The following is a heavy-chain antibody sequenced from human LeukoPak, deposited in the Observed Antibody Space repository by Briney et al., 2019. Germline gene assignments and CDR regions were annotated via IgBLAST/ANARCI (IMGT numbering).Heavy chain of an antibody. CDR2: ISGSGGST. Sequence: GGSLSLSCAASGFTFSSYAMSWVRQAPGKGLEWVPAISGSGGSTYYADSVKGRFTISRDNSKNTLYLQMNSLRAEDTAVYYCAGHYYDSSGYYLSDAFDIWGQGTMVTVSS. V-gene: IGHV3-23*01. CDR1: GFTFSSYA. CDR3: AGHYYDSSGYYLSDAFDI. J-gene: IGHJ3*02. D-gene: IGHD3-22*01.